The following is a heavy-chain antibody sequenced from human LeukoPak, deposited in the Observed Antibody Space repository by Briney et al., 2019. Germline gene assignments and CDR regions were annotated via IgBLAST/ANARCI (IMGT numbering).Heavy chain of an antibody. J-gene: IGHJ6*02. Sequence: SGGSLRLSCAASGFTFSSYAMHWVRQAPGKGLEYVSAISSYGDSTYYADSVKGRFTISRDNSKNTLYLQMNSLRAEDTAVYYCARTPVATTNYYYGMDVWGQGTTVTVSS. V-gene: IGHV3-64*02. CDR2: ISSYGDST. D-gene: IGHD5-12*01. CDR3: ARTPVATTNYYYGMDV. CDR1: GFTFSSYA.